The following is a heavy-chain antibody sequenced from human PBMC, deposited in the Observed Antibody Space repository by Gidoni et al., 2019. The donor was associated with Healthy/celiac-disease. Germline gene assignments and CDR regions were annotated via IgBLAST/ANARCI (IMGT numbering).Heavy chain of an antibody. CDR3: ASSGSYYYYYGMDV. V-gene: IGHV3-33*01. D-gene: IGHD1-26*01. J-gene: IGHJ6*02. CDR1: GFTFSRYG. CDR2: IWYDGSNK. Sequence: QVQLVESGGGVVQPGRSLSLSCAASGFTFSRYGMHWVRQAPGKGLEWVAVIWYDGSNKYYADSVKGRFTISRDNSKNTLYLQMNSLRAEDTAVYYCASSGSYYYYYGMDVWGQGTTVTVSS.